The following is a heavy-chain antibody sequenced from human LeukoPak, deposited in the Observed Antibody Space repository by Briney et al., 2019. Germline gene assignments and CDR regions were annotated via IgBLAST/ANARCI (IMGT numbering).Heavy chain of an antibody. D-gene: IGHD6-19*01. CDR1: GGTFSSYA. Sequence: SVKVSYKASGGTFSSYAISWVRQAPGQGLEWMGRITPIFGIANYAQKFQGRVTITADKSTSTAYMELSSLRSEDTAVYYCASVLAVADSEYFQHWGQGTLVTVSS. J-gene: IGHJ1*01. V-gene: IGHV1-69*04. CDR2: ITPIFGIA. CDR3: ASVLAVADSEYFQH.